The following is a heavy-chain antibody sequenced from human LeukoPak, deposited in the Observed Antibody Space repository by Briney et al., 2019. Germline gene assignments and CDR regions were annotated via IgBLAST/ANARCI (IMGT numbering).Heavy chain of an antibody. Sequence: ASVKVSCKASGYTFTSYGISWVRQAPGQGLEWMGWINPNSGGTNYAQKFQGRVTMTRDTSISTAYMELSRLRSDDTAVYYCARETEPLDYWGQGTLVTVSS. CDR3: ARETEPLDY. V-gene: IGHV1-2*02. CDR2: INPNSGGT. D-gene: IGHD1-26*01. J-gene: IGHJ4*02. CDR1: GYTFTSYG.